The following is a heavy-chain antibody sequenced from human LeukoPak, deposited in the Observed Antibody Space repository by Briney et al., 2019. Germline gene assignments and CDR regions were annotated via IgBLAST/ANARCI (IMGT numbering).Heavy chain of an antibody. D-gene: IGHD3-22*01. Sequence: SETLSLTCTVSGGSISSYYWSWIRQPPGKGLEWIGEIYHSGSTNYNPSLKSRVTISVDKSKNQFSLKLSSVTAADTAVYYCATSYYYDSSGWFDYWGQGTLVTVSS. CDR1: GGSISSYY. CDR2: IYHSGST. V-gene: IGHV4-59*12. J-gene: IGHJ4*02. CDR3: ATSYYYDSSGWFDY.